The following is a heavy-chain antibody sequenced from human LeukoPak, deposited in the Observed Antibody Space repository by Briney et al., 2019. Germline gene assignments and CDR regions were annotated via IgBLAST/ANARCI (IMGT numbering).Heavy chain of an antibody. CDR2: ISAYNGNT. V-gene: IGHV1-18*01. CDR3: ARDLRAIFGVVSNSPPLDY. Sequence: ASVKVSCKASGYTFTSYGISWVRQAPGQGLEWMGWISAYNGNTNYAQKLQGRVTMTTDTSTSTAYMELRSLRSDVTAVYYCARDLRAIFGVVSNSPPLDYWGQGTLVTVSS. CDR1: GYTFTSYG. D-gene: IGHD3-3*01. J-gene: IGHJ4*02.